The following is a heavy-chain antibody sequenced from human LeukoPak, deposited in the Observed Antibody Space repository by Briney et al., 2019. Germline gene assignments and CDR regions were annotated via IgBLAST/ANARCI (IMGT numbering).Heavy chain of an antibody. V-gene: IGHV4-59*01. CDR3: AIEPSTAAGTGRPFEY. Sequence: SETLSLTCTVSGGSISSYDWSWIRQPPGKGLEWIGYIYYSGSTNYTHSMKSRVTISVDTSKNQFSLKLSSVTAADTAVYYCAIEPSTAAGTGRPFEYCGQGTLVTVSS. CDR1: GGSISSYD. D-gene: IGHD6-13*01. CDR2: IYYSGST. J-gene: IGHJ4*02.